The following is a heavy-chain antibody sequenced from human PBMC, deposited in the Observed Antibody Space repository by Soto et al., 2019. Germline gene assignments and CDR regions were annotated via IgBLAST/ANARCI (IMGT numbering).Heavy chain of an antibody. Sequence: GGSLRLSCAASGFTFSSYAMSWVRQAPGKGLEWVSGISGSGDSTYYADSVNGRFTISRDNSKNTQYLQMDSLRAEDTAVYYCAKGAGATYRFLEGYWGQGTLVTVSS. V-gene: IGHV3-23*01. J-gene: IGHJ4*02. CDR3: AKGAGATYRFLEGY. CDR2: ISGSGDST. CDR1: GFTFSSYA. D-gene: IGHD3-3*01.